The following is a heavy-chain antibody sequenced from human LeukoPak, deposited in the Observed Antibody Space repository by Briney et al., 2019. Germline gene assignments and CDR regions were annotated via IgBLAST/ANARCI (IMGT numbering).Heavy chain of an antibody. V-gene: IGHV3-21*01. D-gene: IGHD2-2*01. CDR3: ARDEGYCSSTSCHGPNDY. CDR1: GFTFSSYS. Sequence: GGSLRLSCAASGFTFSSYSMNWVRQAPGKGLEWVSSISSSSSYIYYADSVKGRFTISRDNAKNSLYLQMNSLRAEDTAVYHCARDEGYCSSTSCHGPNDYWGQGTLVTVSS. J-gene: IGHJ4*02. CDR2: ISSSSSYI.